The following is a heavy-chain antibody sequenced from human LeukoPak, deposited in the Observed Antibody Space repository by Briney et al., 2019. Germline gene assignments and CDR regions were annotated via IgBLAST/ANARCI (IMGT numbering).Heavy chain of an antibody. CDR1: GFTFDDYA. Sequence: GGSLRLSCAASGFTFDDYAMHWVRQAPGKGLEWVSGISWNSGSIGYADSVKGRFTISRDNAKNSLYLQMNSLRAEDTAVYYCARDSYSSGWYGYFDYWGQGTLVTVSS. J-gene: IGHJ4*02. V-gene: IGHV3-9*01. D-gene: IGHD6-19*01. CDR3: ARDSYSSGWYGYFDY. CDR2: ISWNSGSI.